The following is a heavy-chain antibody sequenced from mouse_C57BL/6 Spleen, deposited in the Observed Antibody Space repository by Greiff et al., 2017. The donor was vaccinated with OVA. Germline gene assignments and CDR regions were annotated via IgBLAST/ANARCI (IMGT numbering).Heavy chain of an antibody. J-gene: IGHJ2*01. V-gene: IGHV1-53*01. CDR2: INPSNGGT. D-gene: IGHD2-4*01. Sequence: QVQLQQPGTELVKPGASVKLSCKASGYTFTSYWMHWVKQRPGQGLEWIGNINPSNGGTNYNEKFKSKATLTVDKSSSTAYMQLSSLTSEDSAVYYCARPNYDYDDVPYFDDWGQGTTLTVSS. CDR1: GYTFTSYW. CDR3: ARPNYDYDDVPYFDD.